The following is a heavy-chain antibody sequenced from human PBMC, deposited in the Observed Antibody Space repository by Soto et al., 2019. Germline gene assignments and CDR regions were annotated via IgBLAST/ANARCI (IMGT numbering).Heavy chain of an antibody. CDR2: ISSSGSII. CDR1: GFTFSSYE. CDR3: ARGVLYYYDSSGYPHWFDP. Sequence: EVQLVESGGGLVQPGGSLRLSCAASGFTFSSYEMNWVRQAAGKGLEWVSYISSSGSIIYYADSVKGRFTISRDNAKNSLYLHMNSLRAEDTAVYYCARGVLYYYDSSGYPHWFDPWGQGTLVIVSS. V-gene: IGHV3-48*03. J-gene: IGHJ5*02. D-gene: IGHD3-22*01.